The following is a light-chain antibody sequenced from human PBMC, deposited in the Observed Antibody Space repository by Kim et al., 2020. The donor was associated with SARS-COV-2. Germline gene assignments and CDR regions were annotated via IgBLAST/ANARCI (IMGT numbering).Light chain of an antibody. CDR2: GEN. J-gene: IGLJ2*01. Sequence: LGQTVRITCQGDSLRSYYASWYQQKPGQAPVLVIYGENNRPSGIPDRFSGSSSGNTASLTITGAQAEDEADYYCKSRDHIGNHVVFGGGTQLTVL. CDR3: KSRDHIGNHVV. V-gene: IGLV3-19*01. CDR1: SLRSYY.